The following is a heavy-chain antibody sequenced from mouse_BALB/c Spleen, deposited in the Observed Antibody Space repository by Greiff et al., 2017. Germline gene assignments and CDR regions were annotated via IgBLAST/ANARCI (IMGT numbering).Heavy chain of an antibody. V-gene: IGHV5-4*02. CDR3: ARGMDVWAMDY. Sequence: EVKLMESGGGLVKPGGSLKLSCAASGFTFSDYYMYWVRQTPEKRLEWVATISDGGSYTYYPDSVKGRFTISRDNAKNNLYLQMSSLKSEDTAMYYCARGMDVWAMDYWGQGTSVTVSS. CDR1: GFTFSDYY. CDR2: ISDGGSYT. J-gene: IGHJ4*01.